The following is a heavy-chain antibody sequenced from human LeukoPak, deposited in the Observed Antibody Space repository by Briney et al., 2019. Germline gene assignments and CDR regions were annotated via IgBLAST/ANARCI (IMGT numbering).Heavy chain of an antibody. CDR2: INHSGST. V-gene: IGHV4-34*01. J-gene: IGHJ4*02. CDR1: GGSFSGYY. D-gene: IGHD3-16*02. CDR3: ARAGLDDYVWGSYRYVYYFDY. Sequence: SETLSLTCAVYGGSFSGYYWSWIRQPPGKGLEWIGEINHSGSTNYNPSLKSRVTISVDTSKNQFSLKLSSVTAADTAVYYCARAGLDDYVWGSYRYVYYFDYWGQGTLVTVSS.